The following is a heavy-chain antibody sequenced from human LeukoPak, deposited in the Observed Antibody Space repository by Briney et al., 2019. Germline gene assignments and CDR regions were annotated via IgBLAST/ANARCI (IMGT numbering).Heavy chain of an antibody. D-gene: IGHD4-17*01. J-gene: IGHJ4*02. V-gene: IGHV3-21*01. CDR2: ISSSSSYI. CDR3: ARDARTVTTLFDY. Sequence: GGSLRLSCAASGFTCSSYSMNWVLQAPGKGLEWVSSISSSSSYIYYADSVKGRFTISRDNAKNSLYLQMNSLSAEDTAVYYCARDARTVTTLFDYWGQGTLVTVSS. CDR1: GFTCSSYS.